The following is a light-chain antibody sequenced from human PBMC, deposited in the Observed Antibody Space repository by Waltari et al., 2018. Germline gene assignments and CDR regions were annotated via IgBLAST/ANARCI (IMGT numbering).Light chain of an antibody. Sequence: DIQMTQSPSSLSASVGDRVTITCRPSQSISTYLIWYQQKPGKAPQLLIYGASTLQSGVPSRFRGSGSGTDFTLTITSLQPEDFATYYCQQSFGAPLTFGGWTKVEIK. CDR2: GAS. CDR1: QSISTY. CDR3: QQSFGAPLT. V-gene: IGKV1-39*01. J-gene: IGKJ4*01.